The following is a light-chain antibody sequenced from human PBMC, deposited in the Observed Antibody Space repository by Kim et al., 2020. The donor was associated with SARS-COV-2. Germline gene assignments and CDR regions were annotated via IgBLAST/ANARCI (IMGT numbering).Light chain of an antibody. CDR2: STN. J-gene: IGLJ1*01. CDR1: AGAVTRDNF. Sequence: QAVVTQEPSLTVSPGGTVTLTCASSAGAVTRDNFPNWFQQKPGQAHRSLIYSTNYKHSWTPARFSGSLRWGTAALTLSDVRPEDEADYYCLLFFSGIYVFGSGTKVTVL. CDR3: LLFFSGIYV. V-gene: IGLV7-43*01.